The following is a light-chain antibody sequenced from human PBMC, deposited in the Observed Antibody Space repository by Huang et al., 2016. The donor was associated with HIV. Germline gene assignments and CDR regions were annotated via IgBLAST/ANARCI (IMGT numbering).Light chain of an antibody. J-gene: IGKJ1*01. CDR1: QSRLHSNGYNY. CDR3: IQALQTPWT. Sequence: DIVVTQSPLSLPVTPGEPASISCRSSQSRLHSNGYNYLHWYLQKPGQSPQLLIYLNSNRASGVPDRFSGSGSGTDFTLRISKVEAEDVGVYYCIQALQTPWTFGQGTKVEI. CDR2: LNS. V-gene: IGKV2-28*01.